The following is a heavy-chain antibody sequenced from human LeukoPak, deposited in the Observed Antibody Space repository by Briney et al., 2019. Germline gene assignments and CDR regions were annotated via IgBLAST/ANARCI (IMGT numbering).Heavy chain of an antibody. CDR1: GFTFSDYG. CDR2: IRYDGSNK. Sequence: PGGSLRLSCAASGFTFSDYGTHWVRQAPGKGLEWVAFIRYDGSNKNYADSVKGRFTISRDNSKNTLYLQVSSLRAEDTAVYYCAKFSTTTGIYWGQGTLVTVSS. J-gene: IGHJ4*02. D-gene: IGHD4-17*01. V-gene: IGHV3-30*02. CDR3: AKFSTTTGIY.